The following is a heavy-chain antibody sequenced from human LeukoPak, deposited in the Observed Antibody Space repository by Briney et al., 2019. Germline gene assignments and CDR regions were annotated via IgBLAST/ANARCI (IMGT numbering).Heavy chain of an antibody. V-gene: IGHV3-33*08. J-gene: IGHJ4*02. Sequence: GGSLRLSCAASGFTFSSYSMHWVRQAPGKGLEWVAVIYYDGSEQYYADSVKGRFTISRDNSKNTLYLQMNSLRVEDTATYHCARWGAGRTADYWGQGTQVTVSS. D-gene: IGHD1-26*01. CDR1: GFTFSSYS. CDR2: IYYDGSEQ. CDR3: ARWGAGRTADY.